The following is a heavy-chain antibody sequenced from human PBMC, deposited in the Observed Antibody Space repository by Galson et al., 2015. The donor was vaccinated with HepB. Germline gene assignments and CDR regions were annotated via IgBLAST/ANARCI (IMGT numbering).Heavy chain of an antibody. CDR2: ITTSSSYI. CDR3: AKAGCSGAGGYPRYSWIDS. J-gene: IGHJ5*01. Sequence: SLRLSCAASGFTFSAYDMYWVRQAPGKGLEWVSSITTSSSYIYYADSMRGRFTISRDNAKNSLFLQMDSLRAEDTAVYYCAKAGCSGAGGYPRYSWIDSWGQGTLVTVSS. CDR1: GFTFSAYD. D-gene: IGHD2-15*01. V-gene: IGHV3-21*06.